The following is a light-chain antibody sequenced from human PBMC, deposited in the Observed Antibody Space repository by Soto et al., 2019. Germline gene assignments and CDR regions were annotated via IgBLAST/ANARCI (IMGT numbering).Light chain of an antibody. J-gene: IGKJ1*01. CDR1: QSVSNNN. CDR3: QQYGDSLWT. CDR2: GAS. V-gene: IGKV3-20*01. Sequence: EIVLTQSPGTLSLSPGERAALSCRASQSVSNNNLAWYRQRPGQSPRLLIYGASRRATGIPDRFSGSGSGTDFTLTFSRVEPEDFALYYCQQYGDSLWTFGQGTKVEMK.